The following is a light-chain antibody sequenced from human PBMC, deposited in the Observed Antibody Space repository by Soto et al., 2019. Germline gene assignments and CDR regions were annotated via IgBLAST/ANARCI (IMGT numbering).Light chain of an antibody. J-gene: IGKJ1*01. V-gene: IGKV1-5*01. CDR1: QSISSW. CDR2: DAS. CDR3: QQYNSYPWT. Sequence: DIQITQSPSTLSASVGDRVTITCRSSQSISSWLAWYQQKPGKAPKLLIYDASSLESGVPSRFSGSGSGTEFTLTISSLQPDDFATYYCQQYNSYPWTLGPGTKVHFK.